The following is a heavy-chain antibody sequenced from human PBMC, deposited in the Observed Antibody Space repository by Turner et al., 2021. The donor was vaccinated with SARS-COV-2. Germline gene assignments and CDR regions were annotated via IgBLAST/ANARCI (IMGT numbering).Heavy chain of an antibody. CDR3: AKRGSCSNNKCYLDY. J-gene: IGHJ4*02. Sequence: QVQLVESGGGLVQPGMPLRLSCAASGFSFNTYGMHWVRQAPGKGLGGVALIAFDGSNKVYADSVKGRFTISRDNSKNTLYLQMNSLRAEDTAVYYCAKRGSCSNNKCYLDYWGQGILVTVSS. V-gene: IGHV3-30*18. D-gene: IGHD2-2*01. CDR2: IAFDGSNK. CDR1: GFSFNTYG.